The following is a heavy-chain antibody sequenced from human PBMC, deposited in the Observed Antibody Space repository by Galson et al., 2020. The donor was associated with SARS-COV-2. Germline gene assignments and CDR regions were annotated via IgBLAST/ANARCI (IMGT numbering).Heavy chain of an antibody. CDR3: ATSPVEGAVGRWFDP. Sequence: ASVTVSCKVSGYTLTELSMHWVRQAPGKGLEWMGGFDPEDGETIYAQKFQGRVTMTEDTSTDKAYMELSSLRSEDTAVYYCATSPVEGAVGRWFDPWGQGTLVTVSS. CDR1: GYTLTELS. CDR2: FDPEDGET. D-gene: IGHD2-15*01. J-gene: IGHJ5*02. V-gene: IGHV1-24*01.